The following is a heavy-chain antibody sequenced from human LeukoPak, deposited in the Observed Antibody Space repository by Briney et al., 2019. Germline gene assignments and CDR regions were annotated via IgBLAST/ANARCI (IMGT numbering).Heavy chain of an antibody. V-gene: IGHV4-38-2*02. Sequence: SETLSLTCTVSGYSISSGYYWGWIRQPPGKGLEWIGSIYHSGSTYYNPSLKSRVPISVDTSKNQFSLKLSSVTAADTAVYYCAREVEATPYYFDYWGQGTLVTVSS. CDR1: GYSISSGYY. J-gene: IGHJ4*02. D-gene: IGHD1-26*01. CDR2: IYHSGST. CDR3: AREVEATPYYFDY.